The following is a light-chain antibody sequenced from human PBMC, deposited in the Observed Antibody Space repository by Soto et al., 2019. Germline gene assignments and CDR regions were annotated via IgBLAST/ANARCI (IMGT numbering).Light chain of an antibody. CDR2: AAS. V-gene: IGKV1-8*01. Sequence: AIRMTQSPSSLSASTGDRVTITCRASQGISSYLAWYQQKPGKAPKLLIYAASTLQSGVPSRFSGSGSGTDFPLTISGRQSEDFATYYCQQDYSYPRTFGQGTKVEIK. CDR1: QGISSY. CDR3: QQDYSYPRT. J-gene: IGKJ1*01.